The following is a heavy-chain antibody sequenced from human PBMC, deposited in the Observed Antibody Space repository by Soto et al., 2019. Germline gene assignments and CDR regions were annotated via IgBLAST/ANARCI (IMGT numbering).Heavy chain of an antibody. CDR3: ARRGCSGGSCYIDY. CDR2: IYYSGST. Sequence: SETLSLTCTVSGGSISSSSYYWGWIRQPPGKGLEWIGSIYYSGSTYYNPSLKSRVTISVDTSKNQFSLKLSSVTAADTAVYYCARRGCSGGSCYIDYWGQGTLVTVSS. J-gene: IGHJ4*02. CDR1: GGSISSSSYY. V-gene: IGHV4-39*01. D-gene: IGHD2-15*01.